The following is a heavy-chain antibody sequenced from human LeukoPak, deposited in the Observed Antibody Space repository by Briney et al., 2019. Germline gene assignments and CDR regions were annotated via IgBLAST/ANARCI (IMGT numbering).Heavy chain of an antibody. CDR3: ARVAFYYGSGRYRYYGMDV. D-gene: IGHD3-10*01. CDR2: IIPIFGTA. V-gene: IGHV1-69*13. CDR1: GGTFSSYA. Sequence: ASVKVSCKASGGTFSSYAISWVRQAPGQGLEWMGGIIPIFGTANYAQKFQGRVTITADESTSTAYMELSSLRSEDTAVYYCARVAFYYGSGRYRYYGMDVWGKGTTVTVSS. J-gene: IGHJ6*04.